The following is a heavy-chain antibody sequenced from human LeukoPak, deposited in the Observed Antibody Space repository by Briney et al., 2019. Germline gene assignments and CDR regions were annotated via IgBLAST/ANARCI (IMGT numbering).Heavy chain of an antibody. CDR2: IYTSGST. D-gene: IGHD2-8*01. CDR1: GGSISSGSYY. CDR3: ARRDIVLMVYARVNAFDI. V-gene: IGHV4-61*02. J-gene: IGHJ3*02. Sequence: SQTLSLTCTVSGGSISSGSYYWSWIRQPAGKGLEWIGRIYTSGSTNYNPSLKSRVTISVDTSKNQFSLKLSSVTAADTAVYYCARRDIVLMVYARVNAFDIWGQGTMVTVSS.